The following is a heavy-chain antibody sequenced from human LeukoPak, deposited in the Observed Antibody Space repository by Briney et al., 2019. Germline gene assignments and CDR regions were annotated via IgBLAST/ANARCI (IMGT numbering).Heavy chain of an antibody. V-gene: IGHV4-34*01. CDR3: ARVGTRDGY. CDR2: INHSGST. CDR1: GGSFSGYY. J-gene: IGHJ4*02. Sequence: SETLSLTCAVYGGSFSGYYWSWIRQPPGKGLEWIGEINHSGSTNYNPSLKSRVTISVDTSKNQFSLKLSSVTAADTAVYYCARVGTRDGYWGQGTLVTVSS. D-gene: IGHD2-2*01.